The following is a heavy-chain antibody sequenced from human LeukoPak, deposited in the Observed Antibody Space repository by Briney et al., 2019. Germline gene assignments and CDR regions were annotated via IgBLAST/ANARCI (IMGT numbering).Heavy chain of an antibody. CDR3: ARESTGGSLEIDY. D-gene: IGHD2-8*02. Sequence: ASVKVSCKASGYTFNTYGIIWVRQAPGQGLEWMGWISAYNGDTTYAQKLQGRVTLTTDASTSTAYMELRSLRSDDTAVYYCARESTGGSLEIDYWGQGTLVTVFS. J-gene: IGHJ4*02. CDR1: GYTFNTYG. V-gene: IGHV1-18*01. CDR2: ISAYNGDT.